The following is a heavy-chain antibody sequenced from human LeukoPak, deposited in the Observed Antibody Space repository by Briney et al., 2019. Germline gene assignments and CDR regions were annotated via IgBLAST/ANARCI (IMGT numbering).Heavy chain of an antibody. V-gene: IGHV3-23*01. CDR2: ISGSGGST. CDR1: GFTFSSYA. Sequence: PGGSLRLSCAASGFTFSSYAMSWVRQAPGKGLEWVSAISGSGGSTYYADSVKGRFTISRDNSKNTLYLQMNSLRAEDTAVYYCAKEWLCSTSCSDAFDIWGQGTMVTVSS. D-gene: IGHD2-2*01. J-gene: IGHJ3*02. CDR3: AKEWLCSTSCSDAFDI.